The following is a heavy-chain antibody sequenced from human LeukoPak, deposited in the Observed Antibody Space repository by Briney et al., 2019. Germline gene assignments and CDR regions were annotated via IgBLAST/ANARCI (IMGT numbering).Heavy chain of an antibody. J-gene: IGHJ4*02. V-gene: IGHV4-31*11. CDR2: IYYSGST. Sequence: SETLSLTCAVSGGSISGGGYYWSWIRLRPGKGLEWNGYIYYSGSTNYNPSLKSRVTISVDTSKNQFSLKLSSVTAADTAVYYCARDTIFGAEDYWGQGTLVTVSS. CDR3: ARDTIFGAEDY. D-gene: IGHD3-3*01. CDR1: GGSISGGGYY.